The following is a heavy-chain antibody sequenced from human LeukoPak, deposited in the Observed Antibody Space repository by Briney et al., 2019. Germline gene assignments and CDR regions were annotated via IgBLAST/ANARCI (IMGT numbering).Heavy chain of an antibody. V-gene: IGHV3-21*01. CDR3: AREDGQYAYYFDY. D-gene: IGHD5-24*01. J-gene: IGHJ4*02. CDR1: GFTFSSYS. CDR2: ISSSSSYI. Sequence: GGSLRLSCAASGFTFSSYSMNWVRQAPGKGLEWVSSISSSSSYIYYADSVKGRFTISRDNAKNSLYLQMNSLRAEDTAVYYCAREDGQYAYYFDYWGQGTLVTVSS.